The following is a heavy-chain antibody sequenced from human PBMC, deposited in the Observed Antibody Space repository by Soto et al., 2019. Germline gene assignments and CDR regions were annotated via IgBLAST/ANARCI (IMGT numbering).Heavy chain of an antibody. D-gene: IGHD6-13*01. J-gene: IGHJ4*02. CDR2: IRSKAKNYAT. V-gene: IGHV3-73*01. CDR3: ARENAQQLGLDY. Sequence: GSLRLSCAASGFSFSGSSMHWVRQASGKGLEWVGRIRSKAKNYATEYAASVKGRFTISRDDSKNTAYLQMSSVTAADTAVYYCARENAQQLGLDYWGQGTLVTVSS. CDR1: GFSFSGSS.